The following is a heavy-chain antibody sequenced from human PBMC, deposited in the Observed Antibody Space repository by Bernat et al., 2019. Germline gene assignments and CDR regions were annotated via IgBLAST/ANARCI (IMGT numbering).Heavy chain of an antibody. V-gene: IGHV3-30*03. Sequence: QVQLVESGGGVVQPGRSLRLSCAASGFTFSSYGMHWVRQAPGKGLEWVAVISYDGSNKYYADSVKGRFTISRDKSKNTLYLQMNSLRAEDTAVYYCARDPLKLVYSYGYGVLDYWGQGTLVTVSS. CDR2: ISYDGSNK. CDR1: GFTFSSYG. CDR3: ARDPLKLVYSYGYGVLDY. J-gene: IGHJ4*02. D-gene: IGHD5-18*01.